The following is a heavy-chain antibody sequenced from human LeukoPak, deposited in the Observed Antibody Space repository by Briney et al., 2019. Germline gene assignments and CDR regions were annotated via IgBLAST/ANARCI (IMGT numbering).Heavy chain of an antibody. CDR2: ISGSGGST. D-gene: IGHD3-16*02. Sequence: GGSLRLSCAASGFTFSSYAMSWVRQAPGKGLEWVSAISGSGGSTYYADSVKGRFTISRDKSKNTLYLQMNSLRAEDTAVYYCAKEIMITFGGVIAPDAFDIWGQGTMVTVSS. V-gene: IGHV3-23*01. J-gene: IGHJ3*02. CDR1: GFTFSSYA. CDR3: AKEIMITFGGVIAPDAFDI.